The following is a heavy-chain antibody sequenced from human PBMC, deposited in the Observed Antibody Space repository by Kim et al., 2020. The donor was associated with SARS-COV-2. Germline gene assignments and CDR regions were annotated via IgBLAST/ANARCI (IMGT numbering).Heavy chain of an antibody. J-gene: IGHJ4*02. CDR3: ARDQQYSVDY. V-gene: IGHV6-1*01. D-gene: IGHD4-4*01. CDR2: TYYRSKWYN. Sequence: SQTLSLTCVISGDNVSGDSVAWNWIRQSPSRGLEWLGRTYYRSKWYNDYAVSVKGRITISPDTSKNQFSLQVNSVTPEDTAVYYCARDQQYSVDYWGQGTLVTVSS. CDR1: GDNVSGDSVA.